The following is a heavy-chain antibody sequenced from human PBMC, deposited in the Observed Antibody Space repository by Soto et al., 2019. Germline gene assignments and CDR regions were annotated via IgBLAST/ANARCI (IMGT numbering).Heavy chain of an antibody. CDR2: ISSSGSTI. Sequence: QVQLVESGGGLVKPGGSLRLSCSASGFNISDYYMTWIRQAPGKGLEWISYISSSGSTIFYVDSVKGRFTISRDSAKNSLVLQLNSLRPEDTAVYYCVSRCTSTSCYDYYYYGMDVWGQGTTVTVS. CDR1: GFNISDYY. V-gene: IGHV3-11*01. CDR3: VSRCTSTSCYDYYYYGMDV. D-gene: IGHD2-2*01. J-gene: IGHJ6*02.